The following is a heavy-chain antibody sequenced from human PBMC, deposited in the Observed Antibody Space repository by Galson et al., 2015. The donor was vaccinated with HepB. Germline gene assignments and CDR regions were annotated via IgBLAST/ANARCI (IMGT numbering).Heavy chain of an antibody. Sequence: SVKVSCKASGGTFSSYAISWVRQAPGQGLEWMGGIIPIFGTANYAQKFQGRVTITADKSTSTAYMELSSLRSEDTAVYYCAREAKWELPHDAFDIWGQGTMVTVSS. CDR3: AREAKWELPHDAFDI. V-gene: IGHV1-69*06. D-gene: IGHD1-26*01. CDR1: GGTFSSYA. CDR2: IIPIFGTA. J-gene: IGHJ3*02.